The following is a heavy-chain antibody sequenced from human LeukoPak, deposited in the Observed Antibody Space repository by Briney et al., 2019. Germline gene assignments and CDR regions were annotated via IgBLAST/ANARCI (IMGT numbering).Heavy chain of an antibody. V-gene: IGHV1-18*01. Sequence: ASVKVSCKTSGYTFNAYSITWVRQAPGQGLEWMAWSSGTGYNTEYAQKFQGRVTMTTDTSTSTAYLELRSLRSDDTAVYYCARSRCSGSTSCYYFFFFDSWGQGTLVAVSS. CDR1: GYTFNAYS. D-gene: IGHD2-2*01. CDR2: SSGTGYNT. J-gene: IGHJ4*02. CDR3: ARSRCSGSTSCYYFFFFDS.